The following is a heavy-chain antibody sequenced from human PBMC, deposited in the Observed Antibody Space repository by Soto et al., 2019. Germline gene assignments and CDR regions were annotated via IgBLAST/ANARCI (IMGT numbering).Heavy chain of an antibody. Sequence: ASVQVSCKVSGYTFTSYAMHWVRQAPGQRLEWMGWINAGNGNTKYSQKFQGRVTITRDTSASTAYMELSSLRSEDTAVYYCARYSSSWYPDYYYYGMDVWGQGTTVTVSS. J-gene: IGHJ6*02. V-gene: IGHV1-3*01. CDR3: ARYSSSWYPDYYYYGMDV. CDR2: INAGNGNT. D-gene: IGHD6-13*01. CDR1: GYTFTSYA.